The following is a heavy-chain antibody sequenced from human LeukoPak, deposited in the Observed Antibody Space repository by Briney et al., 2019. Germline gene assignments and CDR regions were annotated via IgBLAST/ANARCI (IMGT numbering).Heavy chain of an antibody. Sequence: SETLSLTCPISGGSISGYFGTWIRQASGKGLEWIAYIHTIENNYNPSLQRRVSMSIDTSKNQSCLNLRSVTDADTAVYYCARGLRDEERCYKYYYMDVWGKGTTVTVSS. CDR3: ARGLRDEERCYKYYYMDV. D-gene: IGHD3-22*01. J-gene: IGHJ6*03. V-gene: IGHV4-4*09. CDR2: IHTIEN. CDR1: GGSISGYF.